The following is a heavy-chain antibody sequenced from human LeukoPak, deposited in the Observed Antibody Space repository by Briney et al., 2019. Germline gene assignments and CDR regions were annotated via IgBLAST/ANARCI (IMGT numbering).Heavy chain of an antibody. V-gene: IGHV3-48*01. CDR3: ARGSTYYDSSGQVPFDY. Sequence: GGSLRLSCAASGFTFSTYSMNWVRQAPGKGLEWVSYISCSSSTIYYADSVKGRFTISRDNAKNSLYLQMNGLRAEDTAVYYCARGSTYYDSSGQVPFDYWGQGTLVTVSS. J-gene: IGHJ4*02. D-gene: IGHD3-22*01. CDR1: GFTFSTYS. CDR2: ISCSSSTI.